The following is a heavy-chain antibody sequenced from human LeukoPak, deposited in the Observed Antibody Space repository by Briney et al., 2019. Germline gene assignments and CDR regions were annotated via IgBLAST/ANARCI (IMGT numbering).Heavy chain of an antibody. CDR1: GFTFKDYW. V-gene: IGHV3-7*01. J-gene: IGHJ6*02. CDR2: INKEGNKE. Sequence: GGSLRLSCAASGFTFKDYWMSWVRQAPGKGPEWVANINKEGNKEHFVDSVKGRFTVSRDNAKNSLFLQMNSLRVEDTAVYYCATYKNWVAGDVWGQGTTVSVSS. CDR3: ATYKNWVAGDV. D-gene: IGHD7-27*01.